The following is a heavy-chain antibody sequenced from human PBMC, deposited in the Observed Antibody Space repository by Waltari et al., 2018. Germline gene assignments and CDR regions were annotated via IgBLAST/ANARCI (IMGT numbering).Heavy chain of an antibody. CDR2: IIPIFGTA. D-gene: IGHD6-19*01. V-gene: IGHV1-69*08. CDR1: GGTFSSYA. J-gene: IGHJ2*01. Sequence: QVQLVQSGAEVKKPGSSVKVSCKASGGTFSSYAISWVRQAPGQGLEWMGRIIPIFGTANYAQKFQGRVTITADKSTSTAYMELSSLRSEDTAVYYCARTGSSGTEKNWYFDLWGRGTLVTVSS. CDR3: ARTGSSGTEKNWYFDL.